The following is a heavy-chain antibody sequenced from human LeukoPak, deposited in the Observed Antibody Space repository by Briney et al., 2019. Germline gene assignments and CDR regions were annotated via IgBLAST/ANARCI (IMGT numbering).Heavy chain of an antibody. D-gene: IGHD6-13*01. J-gene: IGHJ4*02. CDR1: GFTFSSND. Sequence: GGSLRLSCAASGFTFSSNDMHWVRQATGKGLEWVSAICTAGDTYYPGSVKGRFTISRENAKNSLYLQMNSLRAEDTAVYYCARDAAGTFDYWGQGTLVTVSS. CDR3: ARDAAGTFDY. V-gene: IGHV3-13*01. CDR2: ICTAGDT.